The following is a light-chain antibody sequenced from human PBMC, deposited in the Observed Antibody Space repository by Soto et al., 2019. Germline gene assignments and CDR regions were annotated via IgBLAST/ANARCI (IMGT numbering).Light chain of an antibody. Sequence: QSALTQPPSASGSPGQSVTISCTGTSSDVGRYNYVSWYQQHPGRAPRLMIYEVNKRPSGVPDRFSGSKSGNTASLTVSGLQPEDEADYYCSSYAGNNNLLFGGGTKVTVL. CDR3: SSYAGNNNLL. V-gene: IGLV2-8*01. CDR2: EVN. CDR1: SSDVGRYNY. J-gene: IGLJ2*01.